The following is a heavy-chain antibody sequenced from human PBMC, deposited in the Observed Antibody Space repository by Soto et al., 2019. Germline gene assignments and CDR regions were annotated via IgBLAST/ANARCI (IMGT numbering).Heavy chain of an antibody. CDR3: ARDGYDGSGSPYPAY. CDR2: TYYLGST. J-gene: IGHJ4*02. D-gene: IGHD3-10*01. Sequence: SETLSLTCTVSGGSMSEYFWSWIRQSPGKGLEWIGYTYYLGSTDYNPSLKSRVTISVDTSKRQFSLRLTSVTAADTAVYYCARDGYDGSGSPYPAYWGPGTQVTVSS. V-gene: IGHV4-59*01. CDR1: GGSMSEYF.